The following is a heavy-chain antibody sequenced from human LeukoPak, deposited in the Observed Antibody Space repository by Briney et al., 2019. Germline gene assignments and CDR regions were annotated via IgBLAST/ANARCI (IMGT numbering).Heavy chain of an antibody. J-gene: IGHJ6*03. CDR1: GGSFSGYY. Sequence: SETLSLTCAVYGGSFSGYYWTWIRQPPGKGLEWIGSIHYSGSTNYNPSLKSRVTISVDTSKNQFSLKLSSVTAADTAVYYCARGYCSGGSCYSYYYYNYMDVWGKGTTVTVSS. V-gene: IGHV4-34*01. D-gene: IGHD2-15*01. CDR3: ARGYCSGGSCYSYYYYNYMDV. CDR2: IHYSGST.